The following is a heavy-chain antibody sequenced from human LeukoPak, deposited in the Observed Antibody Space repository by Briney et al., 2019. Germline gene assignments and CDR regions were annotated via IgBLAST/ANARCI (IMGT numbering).Heavy chain of an antibody. V-gene: IGHV3-30-3*01. CDR3: ARAFTGYSSGGFDY. Sequence: GGSLRLSCAASGFTFSSYAMHWVRQAPGKGLEWVAVISYDGSNKYYADSVKGRFTISRDNSKNTLYPQMNSLRAEDTAVYYCARAFTGYSSGGFDYWGQGTLVTVSS. J-gene: IGHJ4*02. D-gene: IGHD6-19*01. CDR1: GFTFSSYA. CDR2: ISYDGSNK.